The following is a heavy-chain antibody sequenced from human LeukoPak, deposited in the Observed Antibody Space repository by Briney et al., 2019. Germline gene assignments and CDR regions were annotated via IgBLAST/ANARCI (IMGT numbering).Heavy chain of an antibody. Sequence: ASVKVSCKASGYTFTSYDINWVRRATGQGLEWMGWMNPNSGNTGYAQRFQGRVTMTRNTSISTAYMELSSLRSEDAAVYYCAREVRGFDYWGQGTLVTVSS. CDR2: MNPNSGNT. CDR1: GYTFTSYD. CDR3: AREVRGFDY. J-gene: IGHJ4*02. V-gene: IGHV1-8*01. D-gene: IGHD3-10*01.